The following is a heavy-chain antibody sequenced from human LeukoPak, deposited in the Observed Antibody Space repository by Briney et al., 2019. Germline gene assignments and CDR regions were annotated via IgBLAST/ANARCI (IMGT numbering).Heavy chain of an antibody. CDR2: SYYSGST. CDR3: ARLSHYDILTGYYIRANWFDP. V-gene: IGHV4-39*07. D-gene: IGHD3-9*01. J-gene: IGHJ5*02. CDR1: GGSISSSSYY. Sequence: PSETLSLTCTVSGGSISSSSYYWGWIRQPPGKGLEWIGSSYYSGSTYYNPSLKSRVTISVDTSKNQFSLKLSSVTAADTAVYYCARLSHYDILTGYYIRANWFDPWGQGTLVTVSS.